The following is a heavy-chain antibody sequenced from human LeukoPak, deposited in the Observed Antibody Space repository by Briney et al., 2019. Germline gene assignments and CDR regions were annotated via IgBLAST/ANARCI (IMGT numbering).Heavy chain of an antibody. CDR3: ARDNYDYGDYYFDY. CDR1: GFTFSTYG. J-gene: IGHJ4*02. V-gene: IGHV3-21*01. Sequence: SGGSLRLSCAVSGFTFSTYGMNGVRQAPGKGVEWVSSISSGSRSIYYADSVKGRFTISRDNAKNSLYLQMNSLRAEDTAVYYCARDNYDYGDYYFDYWGQGTLVTVSS. CDR2: ISSGSRSI. D-gene: IGHD4-17*01.